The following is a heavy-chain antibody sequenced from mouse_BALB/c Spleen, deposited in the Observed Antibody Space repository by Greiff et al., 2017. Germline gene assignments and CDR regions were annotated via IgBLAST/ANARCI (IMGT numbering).Heavy chain of an antibody. D-gene: IGHD4-1*01. CDR2: IDPSDSYT. J-gene: IGHJ3*01. CDR3: ARSLTGTGAY. CDR1: GYTFTSYW. Sequence: VQLQQPGAELVKPGASVKLSCKASGYTFTSYWMHWVKQRPGQGLEWIGEIDPSDSYTNYNQKFKGKATLTVDKSSSTAYMQLSSLTSEDSAVYYCARSLTGTGAYWGQGTLVTVSA. V-gene: IGHV1-69*02.